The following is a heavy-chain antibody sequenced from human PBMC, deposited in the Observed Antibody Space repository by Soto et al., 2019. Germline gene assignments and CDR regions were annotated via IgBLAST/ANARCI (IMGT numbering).Heavy chain of an antibody. D-gene: IGHD4-17*01. V-gene: IGHV1-69*01. J-gene: IGHJ4*02. CDR3: ARGDEMTAVTIFEY. CDR2: VIPVFNTS. CDR1: GGAFGRYS. Sequence: QVQLEQSGPEVKRSGTSVKVSCKASGGAFGRYSVSWVRQAPGQGLEWIGGVIPVFNTSNYSLKFQGRVAISADESTSTVFMELRSLRSEDTALYYCARGDEMTAVTIFEYWGQGTLVTVSS.